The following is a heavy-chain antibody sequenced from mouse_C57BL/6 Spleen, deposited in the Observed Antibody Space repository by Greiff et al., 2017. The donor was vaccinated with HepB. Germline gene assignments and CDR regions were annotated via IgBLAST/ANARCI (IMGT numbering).Heavy chain of an antibody. D-gene: IGHD2-3*01. CDR1: GYAFTNYL. J-gene: IGHJ3*01. CDR3: ARSNDGPFAY. CDR2: INPGSGGT. Sequence: VQLQQSGAELVRPGTSVKVSCKASGYAFTNYLIEWVKQRPGQGLEWIGVINPGSGGTNYNEKFKGKATLTADKSSSTAYMQLSSLTSEDSAVYFCARSNDGPFAYWGQGTLVTVSA. V-gene: IGHV1-54*01.